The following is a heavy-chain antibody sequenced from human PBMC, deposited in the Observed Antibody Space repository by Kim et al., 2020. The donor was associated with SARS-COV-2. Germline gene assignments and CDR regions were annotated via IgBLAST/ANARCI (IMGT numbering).Heavy chain of an antibody. Sequence: GGSLRLSCAASGITFSSYAMSWVRQAPGKGLEWVSAISGSGGSTYYADSVKGRFTISRDNSKNTLYLQMNSLRAEDTAVYYCAKGGGSGSYYTFDYWGQGTLVTVSS. D-gene: IGHD3-10*01. J-gene: IGHJ4*02. CDR2: ISGSGGST. CDR3: AKGGGSGSYYTFDY. V-gene: IGHV3-23*01. CDR1: GITFSSYA.